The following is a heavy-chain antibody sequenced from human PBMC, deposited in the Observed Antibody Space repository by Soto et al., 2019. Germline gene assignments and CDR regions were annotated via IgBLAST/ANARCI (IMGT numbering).Heavy chain of an antibody. CDR2: ISPGGDIR. D-gene: IGHD3-16*01. Sequence: GGSMRLSCAASGFIFTNFYMTWIRQAPGKGLELVSYISPGGDIRNYVDSVKGRFTISRDDTNRLVYLHMNSLRAEDTAVYYCTRDPRITDFWGQGTLVTVSS. CDR1: GFIFTNFY. CDR3: TRDPRITDF. V-gene: IGHV3-11*01. J-gene: IGHJ4*02.